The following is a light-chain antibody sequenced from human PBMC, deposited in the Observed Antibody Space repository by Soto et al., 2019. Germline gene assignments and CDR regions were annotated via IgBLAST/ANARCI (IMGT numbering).Light chain of an antibody. Sequence: DTQMNQSPSSLSASVGDSIAITCRASQSISSYLNWYQQKPGKAPKLLISAASILQTGVPSRFSGGGSGTDFTLTITSLQPEDFATYYCQQSYSSPWTFGQGTKVDIK. CDR1: QSISSY. CDR3: QQSYSSPWT. CDR2: AAS. V-gene: IGKV1-39*01. J-gene: IGKJ1*01.